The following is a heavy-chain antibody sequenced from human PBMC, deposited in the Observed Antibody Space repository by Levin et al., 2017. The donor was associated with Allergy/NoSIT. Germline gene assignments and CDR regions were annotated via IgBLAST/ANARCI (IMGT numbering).Heavy chain of an antibody. CDR2: ISYDASNK. J-gene: IGHJ4*02. Sequence: PGGSLRLSCAASGFTFSTYGMHWVRQAPGKGLEWVAVISYDASNKYYADSVKGRFTISRDNSKNTLSLQMNSLRAEDTAVYYCAKLGCSSTRCYSNYWGQGTLVTVSS. V-gene: IGHV3-30*18. D-gene: IGHD2-2*01. CDR3: AKLGCSSTRCYSNY. CDR1: GFTFSTYG.